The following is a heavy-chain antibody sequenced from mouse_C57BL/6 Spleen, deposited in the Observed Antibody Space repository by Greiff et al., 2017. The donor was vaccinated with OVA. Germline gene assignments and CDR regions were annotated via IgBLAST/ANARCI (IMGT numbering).Heavy chain of an antibody. V-gene: IGHV1-26*01. D-gene: IGHD1-3*01. J-gene: IGHJ1*03. CDR1: GYTFTDYY. CDR3: AISEGWYFDD. CDR2: INPNNGGT. Sequence: VQLQQSGPELVKPGASVKISCKASGYTFTDYYMNWVKQSPGKSLEWIGDINPNNGGTSYNQKFKGKATLTVDKSSRTAYMELRSLTSEDSAVYYCAISEGWYFDDWGKGTTVTVSA.